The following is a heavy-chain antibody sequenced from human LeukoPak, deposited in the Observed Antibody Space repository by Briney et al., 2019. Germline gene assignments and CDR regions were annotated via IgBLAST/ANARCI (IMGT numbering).Heavy chain of an antibody. CDR3: AKDPSFLYSSGWYP. V-gene: IGHV3-23*01. Sequence: GGSLRLSCAASGFTFSSYAMSWVRQAPGKGLEWVSAISGSGGSTYYADSVKGRFTISRDNSKNTLYLQMNSLRAEDTAVYYCAKDPSFLYSSGWYPWGQGTLVTVSS. CDR1: GFTFSSYA. J-gene: IGHJ5*02. CDR2: ISGSGGST. D-gene: IGHD6-19*01.